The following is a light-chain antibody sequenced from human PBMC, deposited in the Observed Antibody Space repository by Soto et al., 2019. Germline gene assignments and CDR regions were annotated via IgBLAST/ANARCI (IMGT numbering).Light chain of an antibody. CDR1: QSVNTNY. Sequence: EIVLTQSPGTLSLSPGERATLSCRASQSVNTNYLAWYQQRPGQTPRLLIYAASSRATGIPDRFSGSGSGTDFTLTISRLEPEDFAVYYCQQYGTSPPTFGQGTKVEIK. CDR3: QQYGTSPPT. CDR2: AAS. V-gene: IGKV3-20*01. J-gene: IGKJ1*01.